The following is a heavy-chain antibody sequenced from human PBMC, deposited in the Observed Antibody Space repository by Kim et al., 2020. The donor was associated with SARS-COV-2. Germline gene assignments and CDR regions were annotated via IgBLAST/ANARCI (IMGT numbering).Heavy chain of an antibody. CDR1: GFTFSSYA. Sequence: GGSLRLSCAASGFTFSSYAMSWVRQAPGKGLEWVSAISGSGGSTYYADSVKGRFTISRDNSKNTLYLQMNSLRAEDTAVYYCARHRPGSITMIVVAFDYWGQGTLVIVAS. CDR3: ARHRPGSITMIVVAFDY. D-gene: IGHD3-22*01. V-gene: IGHV3-23*01. J-gene: IGHJ4*02. CDR2: ISGSGGST.